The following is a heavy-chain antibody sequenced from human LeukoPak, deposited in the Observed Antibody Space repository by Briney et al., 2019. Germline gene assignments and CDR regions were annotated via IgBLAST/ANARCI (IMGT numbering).Heavy chain of an antibody. CDR2: INHSGST. Sequence: SETLSLTCAVYGGSFSGYHWSWIRQPPGKGLEWIGEINHSGSTNYNPSLKSRVTISVDTSKNQFSLKLSSVTAADTAVYYCARTSYDFWSGYSNWFDPWGQGTLVTVSS. V-gene: IGHV4-34*01. D-gene: IGHD3-3*01. J-gene: IGHJ5*02. CDR1: GGSFSGYH. CDR3: ARTSYDFWSGYSNWFDP.